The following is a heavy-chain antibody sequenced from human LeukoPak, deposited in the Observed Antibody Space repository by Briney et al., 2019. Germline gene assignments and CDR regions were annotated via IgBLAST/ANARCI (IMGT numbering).Heavy chain of an antibody. CDR1: GGTFSSYA. CDR2: IIPIFGTA. V-gene: IGHV1-69*05. CDR3: ARKQQRIEGFDP. D-gene: IGHD6-13*01. J-gene: IGHJ5*02. Sequence: GSSVKVSCKASGGTFSSYAISWVRQAPGQGLEWMGGIIPIFGTANYAQKFQGRVTITRNTSISTAYMELSSLRSEDTAVYYCARKQQRIEGFDPWGQGTLVTVSS.